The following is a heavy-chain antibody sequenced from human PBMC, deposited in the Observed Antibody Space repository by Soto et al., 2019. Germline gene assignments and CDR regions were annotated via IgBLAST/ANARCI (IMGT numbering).Heavy chain of an antibody. CDR3: ARRDRQLVLYYGMDV. Sequence: GGSLRLSCAASGFTASSNYMSRVRQVPGKGLEWVSVIYSGGSTYYADSVKGRFTISRDNSKNTLYLQMNSLRAEDTAVYYCARRDRQLVLYYGMDVWGQGTTVTVSS. CDR1: GFTASSNY. D-gene: IGHD6-6*01. J-gene: IGHJ6*02. CDR2: IYSGGST. V-gene: IGHV3-53*01.